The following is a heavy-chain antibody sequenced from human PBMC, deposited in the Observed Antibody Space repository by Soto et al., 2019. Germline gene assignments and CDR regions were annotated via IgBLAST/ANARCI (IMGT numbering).Heavy chain of an antibody. J-gene: IGHJ4*02. CDR1: GYTFTSYN. D-gene: IGHD4-17*01. CDR3: ARGTTVPSFDY. V-gene: IGHV1-8*01. CDR2: MNPNSGNT. Sequence: ASVKVSCKASGYTFTSYNVNWVRQATGQGLEWLGWMNPNSGNTGYAQKFQGRVTFTRDTSAGTAYMELSSLRSEDTAVYYCARGTTVPSFDYWGQGTLVTVSS.